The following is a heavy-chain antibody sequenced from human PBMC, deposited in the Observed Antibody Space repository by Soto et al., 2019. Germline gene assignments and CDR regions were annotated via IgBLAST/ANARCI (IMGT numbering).Heavy chain of an antibody. CDR2: MNPINGAT. V-gene: IGHV1-8*02. J-gene: IGHJ6*02. CDR1: GYDFTAYD. D-gene: IGHD6-13*01. Sequence: QVQLVQSGAEVKQSGASVKVSCKASGYDFTAYDINWVRQASGQGLEWMGWMNPINGATGSARRFQGRVSMTRNPATSTAYLELTSLRSDDSAVYYCGRGPSPRAPAGGTPYYYAMDVWGQGTTVTVSS. CDR3: GRGPSPRAPAGGTPYYYAMDV.